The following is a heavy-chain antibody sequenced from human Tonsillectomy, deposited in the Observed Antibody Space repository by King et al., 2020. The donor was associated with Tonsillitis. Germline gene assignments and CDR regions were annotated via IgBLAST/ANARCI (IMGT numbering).Heavy chain of an antibody. CDR3: AKDLNFGYYASSGLGHY. CDR2: ISGSSDSI. Sequence: VQLVESGGGLVQPGGSLRLSCAASGFTFRSHAMNWVRQTPGKGLEWGSGISGSSDSIYYADSVKGRFTISRDNSKNTLYLQMSSLRAEDTAVYYCAKDLNFGYYASSGLGHYWGQGTLVTVSS. J-gene: IGHJ4*02. V-gene: IGHV3-23*04. D-gene: IGHD3-22*01. CDR1: GFTFRSHA.